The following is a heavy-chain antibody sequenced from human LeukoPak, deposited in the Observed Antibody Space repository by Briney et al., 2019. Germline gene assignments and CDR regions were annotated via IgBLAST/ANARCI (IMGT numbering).Heavy chain of an antibody. CDR1: GFTSSIYS. J-gene: IGHJ4*02. V-gene: IGHV3-21*01. CDR3: ARDLGIAVPRSIDY. D-gene: IGHD6-19*01. CDR2: ISSGSSYI. Sequence: SGGSLRLSCAASGFTSSIYSMNWVRQAPGKGLEWVSSISSGSSYIYYADSLKGRFTISRDNAKNSLYLQMNSLRAEDTAAYYCARDLGIAVPRSIDYWGQGTLVTVSS.